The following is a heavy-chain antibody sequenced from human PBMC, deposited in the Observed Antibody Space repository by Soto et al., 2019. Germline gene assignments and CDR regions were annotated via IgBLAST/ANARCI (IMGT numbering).Heavy chain of an antibody. V-gene: IGHV3-30-3*01. D-gene: IGHD6-19*01. Sequence: GGSLRLSCAASGFTFSSYAMHWVRQAPGKGLEWVAVISYDGSNKYYADSVKGRFTISRDNSKNTLYLQMNSLRAEDTAVYYCARDKEGIAVAGTVYYGMDVWGQGTTVTVSS. J-gene: IGHJ6*02. CDR2: ISYDGSNK. CDR1: GFTFSSYA. CDR3: ARDKEGIAVAGTVYYGMDV.